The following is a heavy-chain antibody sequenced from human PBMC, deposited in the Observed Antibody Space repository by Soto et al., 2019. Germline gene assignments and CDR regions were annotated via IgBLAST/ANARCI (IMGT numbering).Heavy chain of an antibody. CDR3: AKDLLTYYYDSSGYYGFDY. D-gene: IGHD3-22*01. J-gene: IGHJ4*02. CDR2: ISYDGSNK. CDR1: GFTFGSYG. V-gene: IGHV3-30*18. Sequence: GGSLRLSCAASGFTFGSYGMHWFRQAPGKGLEWVAVISYDGSNKYYADSVKGRFTISRDNSKNTLYLQMNSLRAEDTAVYYCAKDLLTYYYDSSGYYGFDYWGQGTLVTVSS.